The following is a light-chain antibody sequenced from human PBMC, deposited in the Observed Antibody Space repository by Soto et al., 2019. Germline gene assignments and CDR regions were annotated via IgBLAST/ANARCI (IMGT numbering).Light chain of an antibody. CDR2: EVS. Sequence: QSGLTEPAAVSGSPGQSITISCTGPSSDVGSYNLVSWYQHHPGKAPKVMIYEVSKRPSGVPNRFSGSKSGNTASLTISGLQAEDEADYYCCSYAGSSTYVFGTGTKVTVL. J-gene: IGLJ1*01. CDR3: CSYAGSSTYV. V-gene: IGLV2-23*02. CDR1: SSDVGSYNL.